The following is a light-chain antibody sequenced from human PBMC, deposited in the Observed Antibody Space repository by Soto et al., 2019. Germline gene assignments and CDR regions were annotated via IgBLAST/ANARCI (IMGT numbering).Light chain of an antibody. CDR3: QQYGSPTWT. CDR2: GAS. Sequence: EIVMTQSPATLSVSPGDRATLSCRASQSVGSNLAWYQQKSGQAPRLLIYGASSRAAGIPDRFSGSGSGTDFTLIISRLEPEDFGVYYCQQYGSPTWTFGQGTKVDIK. V-gene: IGKV3-20*01. J-gene: IGKJ1*01. CDR1: QSVGSN.